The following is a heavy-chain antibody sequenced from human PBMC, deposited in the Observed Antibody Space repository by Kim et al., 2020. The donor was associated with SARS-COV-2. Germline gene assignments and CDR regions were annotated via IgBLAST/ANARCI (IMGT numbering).Heavy chain of an antibody. CDR3: AKEDYDILTGYYGDNWFDP. J-gene: IGHJ5*02. V-gene: IGHV3-43D*03. Sequence: KGRFTISRDNSKNYLYLQMNSLRAEDTALYYCAKEDYDILTGYYGDNWFDPWGQGTLVTVSS. D-gene: IGHD3-9*01.